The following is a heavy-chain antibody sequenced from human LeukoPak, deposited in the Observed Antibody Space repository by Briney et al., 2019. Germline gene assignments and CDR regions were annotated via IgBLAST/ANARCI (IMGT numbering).Heavy chain of an antibody. Sequence: PSETLSLTCTVSGGSINSGHFYWGWMRQPRGKGLQWIGSIYDPGSTYYNPSLKSRVTVSLDTSKNQFSLKLSSVTAGDTAVYYCAKNMITGLYFFDYWGQGTLVTVSS. CDR3: AKNMITGLYFFDY. CDR2: IYDPGST. V-gene: IGHV4-39*01. CDR1: GGSINSGHFY. D-gene: IGHD1-14*01. J-gene: IGHJ4*02.